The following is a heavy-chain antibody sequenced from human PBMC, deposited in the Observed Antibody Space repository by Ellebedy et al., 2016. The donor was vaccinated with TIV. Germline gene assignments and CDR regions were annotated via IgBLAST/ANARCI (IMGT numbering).Heavy chain of an antibody. D-gene: IGHD3-22*01. J-gene: IGHJ2*01. Sequence: AASVKVSCKASGYTFTTYGINWVRQAPGQGLEWMGWISPYKDNTNYAKKLQGRVTMTTDTSASTAYVELRSLRSDDTAVYYCARDSRPYYYDSSGYQLSWYFDLWGRGTLVTVSS. V-gene: IGHV1-18*01. CDR1: GYTFTTYG. CDR2: ISPYKDNT. CDR3: ARDSRPYYYDSSGYQLSWYFDL.